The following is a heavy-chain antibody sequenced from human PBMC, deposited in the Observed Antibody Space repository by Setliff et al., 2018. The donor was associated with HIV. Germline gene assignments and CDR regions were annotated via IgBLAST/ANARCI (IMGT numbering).Heavy chain of an antibody. Sequence: SETLPLTCSVSDGSMTSGSYYWGWIRQPPGKGLEWIGSVYYSGTTYYNPSLKSRLRMSVDTSKNQFTLKVISMTAADTAVYYCARGRKGTVITPNWYFDLWGRGTLVTVSS. CDR3: ARGRKGTVITPNWYFDL. V-gene: IGHV4-39*06. D-gene: IGHD4-17*01. CDR1: DGSMTSGSYY. CDR2: VYYSGTT. J-gene: IGHJ2*01.